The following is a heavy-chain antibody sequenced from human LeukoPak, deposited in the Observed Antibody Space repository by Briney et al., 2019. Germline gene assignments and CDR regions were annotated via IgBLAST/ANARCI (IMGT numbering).Heavy chain of an antibody. Sequence: SETLSLTCAVYGGSFSGYYWNYIRQPPGKGLEWIGEINHSGSTNYNPSLKSRVTISVDTSKNQFSLKLSSVTAADTAVYYCARGRGSWSSSWYPQDYWGQGTLVTVSP. J-gene: IGHJ4*02. CDR2: INHSGST. CDR1: GGSFSGYY. V-gene: IGHV4-34*01. D-gene: IGHD6-13*01. CDR3: ARGRGSWSSSWYPQDY.